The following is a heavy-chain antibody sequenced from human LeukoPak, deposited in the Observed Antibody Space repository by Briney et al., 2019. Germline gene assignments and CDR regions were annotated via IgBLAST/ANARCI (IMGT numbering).Heavy chain of an antibody. D-gene: IGHD2-15*01. CDR2: INPKSGGT. J-gene: IGHJ4*02. Sequence: ASVKASCKASGYTFTGYYMHWVREAPGQGLEWMGWINPKSGGTNYPQKSQGRVTMTRDTSMSTAYMELSRLRSDDTAVYYCSRDSGYCSGGSCWYFDFWGQGTLVTVSA. V-gene: IGHV1-2*02. CDR3: SRDSGYCSGGSCWYFDF. CDR1: GYTFTGYY.